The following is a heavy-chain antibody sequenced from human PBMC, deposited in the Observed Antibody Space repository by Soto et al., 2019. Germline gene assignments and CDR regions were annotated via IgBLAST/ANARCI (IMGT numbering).Heavy chain of an antibody. V-gene: IGHV1-69*02. CDR2: FIPIQGKA. Sequence: QVQLVQSGAEVKKPGSSVKVSCEASGGTFTNYIFSWVRQAPGQGLEWMGRFIPIQGKADYALKFQDRVTFSAEESHKTVYIEKRGLRPEDTALYFCARSFVLGHHGYMEGWGKGTAISVSS. D-gene: IGHD6-6*01. CDR3: ARSFVLGHHGYMEG. CDR1: GGTFTNYI. J-gene: IGHJ6*03.